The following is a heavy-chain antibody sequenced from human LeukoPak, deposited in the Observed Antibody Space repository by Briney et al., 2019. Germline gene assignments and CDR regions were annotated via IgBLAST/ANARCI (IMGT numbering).Heavy chain of an antibody. CDR2: FDPEDGET. CDR1: GYTLTELS. Sequence: ASVKVSCKVSGYTLTELSMHWARQAPGKGLEWMGGFDPEDGETIYAQKFQGRVTMTEDTSTDTAYMELSSLRSEDTAVYYCATPRILTGSYYFDYWGQGTLVTVSS. CDR3: ATPRILTGSYYFDY. J-gene: IGHJ4*02. D-gene: IGHD3-9*01. V-gene: IGHV1-24*01.